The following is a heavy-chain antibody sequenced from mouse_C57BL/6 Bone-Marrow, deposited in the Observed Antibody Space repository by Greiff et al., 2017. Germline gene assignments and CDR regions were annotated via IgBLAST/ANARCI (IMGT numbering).Heavy chain of an antibody. J-gene: IGHJ3*01. Sequence: DVMLVESGGDLVKPGGSLKLSCAASGFTFSSYGMYWVRQTPDKRLEWVGTISSGGSYTYYPDSVKGRFTISRDKAKNTLYLQMSSLKSEDTAMYYCARRVYYDYVGFSYWGQGTLVTVSA. CDR3: ARRVYYDYVGFSY. CDR1: GFTFSSYG. D-gene: IGHD2-4*01. V-gene: IGHV5-6*02. CDR2: ISSGGSYT.